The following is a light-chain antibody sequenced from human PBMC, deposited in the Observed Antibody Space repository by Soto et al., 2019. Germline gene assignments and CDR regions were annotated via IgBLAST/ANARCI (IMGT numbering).Light chain of an antibody. Sequence: DIQMTQSPSTLSASVGDRVTITCRASQSISSWLAWYQQKPGKAPKLLIYKASSLESGVPSRFSGSGSGTEFTLTISCLQPDDFATYYCQQYNSLITFGQGTRLEIK. V-gene: IGKV1-5*03. J-gene: IGKJ5*01. CDR2: KAS. CDR1: QSISSW. CDR3: QQYNSLIT.